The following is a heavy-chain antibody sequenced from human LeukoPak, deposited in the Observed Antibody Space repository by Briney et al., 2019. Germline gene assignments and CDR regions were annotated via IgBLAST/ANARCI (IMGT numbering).Heavy chain of an antibody. Sequence: GASVKVSCKASGYTFTSYYMHWVRQAPGQGLEWMGIINPSGGSTSYAQKFQGRVTMTRNTSVSTAYMELSSLRSEDTAVYYCARGVMVRGVISGRSLRYWFDPWGQGTLVTVSS. J-gene: IGHJ5*02. CDR3: ARGVMVRGVISGRSLRYWFDP. CDR1: GYTFTSYY. D-gene: IGHD3-10*01. V-gene: IGHV1-46*01. CDR2: INPSGGST.